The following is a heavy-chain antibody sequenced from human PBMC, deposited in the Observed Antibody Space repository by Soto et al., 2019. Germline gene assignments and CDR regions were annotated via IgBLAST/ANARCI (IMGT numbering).Heavy chain of an antibody. D-gene: IGHD1-1*01. V-gene: IGHV3-23*01. J-gene: IGHJ4*02. CDR1: GFTFSRYA. Sequence: PGGSLRLSCAASGFTFSRYAMGWVRQAPGKGLEWVSVISGSGGNIHYADSVKGRFTISRDNSKNTLYLQMNSLRVEDTAVYNCATQDFRGTTGTTWGQGTLVTSPQ. CDR2: ISGSGGNI. CDR3: ATQDFRGTTGTT.